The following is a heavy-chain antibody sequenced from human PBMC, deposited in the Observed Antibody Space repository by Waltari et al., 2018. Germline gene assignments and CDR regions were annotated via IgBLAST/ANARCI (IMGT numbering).Heavy chain of an antibody. V-gene: IGHV4-4*02. J-gene: IGHJ5*02. CDR3: ARDRGRGLYLDT. CDR1: GDSVSSAFL. Sequence: QLQLQESGPGLVKPSGPLSLNCAVSGDSVSSAFLWNWVRQSPQKGLEWIGQVHGSGRTNYNPSFASRVTVSLDTSKNIFSLKVTSATAADTAVYYCARDRGRGLYLDTWGPGTLVTVSP. D-gene: IGHD2-15*01. CDR2: VHGSGRT.